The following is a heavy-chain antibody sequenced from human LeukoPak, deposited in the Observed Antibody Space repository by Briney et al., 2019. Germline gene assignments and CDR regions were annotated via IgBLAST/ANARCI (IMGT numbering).Heavy chain of an antibody. CDR3: ARGRYYDSSGYYYFDY. V-gene: IGHV4-34*01. CDR2: INHSGST. Sequence: PSETLSLTCAVYGGSFSGYYWSWIRQPPGKGLEWIGEINHSGSTNYNPSLKSRVTISVDTSKNQFSLKLSSVTAADTAVYYCARGRYYDSSGYYYFDYWGQGTLVTVPS. D-gene: IGHD3-22*01. J-gene: IGHJ4*02. CDR1: GGSFSGYY.